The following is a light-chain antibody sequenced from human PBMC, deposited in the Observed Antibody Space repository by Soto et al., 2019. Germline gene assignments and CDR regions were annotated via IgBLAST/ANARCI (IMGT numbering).Light chain of an antibody. CDR2: DVS. Sequence: QSALTQPPSASGSPGQSVTISCTGTSSDVGGYNYVSWYQQHPGKAPKLMIYDVSKRPSGVPYRFSGSKSGNAASLTVSGLQGEDEADYYCSSYAGSSWVFGGRTQLTVL. CDR3: SSYAGSSWV. J-gene: IGLJ3*02. V-gene: IGLV2-8*01. CDR1: SSDVGGYNY.